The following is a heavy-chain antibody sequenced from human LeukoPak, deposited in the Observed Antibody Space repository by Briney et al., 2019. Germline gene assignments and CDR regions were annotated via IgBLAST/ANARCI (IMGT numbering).Heavy chain of an antibody. CDR3: AKDSDPYYDFWSGYQSSIDY. Sequence: GGSLRLSCAASGFTFSSYAVSWVRQAPGKGLEWVSAISGGGVTTYYADSVKGRFTISRDNSKNTLYLQMNSPRAEDTAIYYCAKDSDPYYDFWSGYQSSIDYWGQGTLVTVSS. J-gene: IGHJ4*02. CDR2: ISGGGVTT. V-gene: IGHV3-23*01. CDR1: GFTFSSYA. D-gene: IGHD3-3*01.